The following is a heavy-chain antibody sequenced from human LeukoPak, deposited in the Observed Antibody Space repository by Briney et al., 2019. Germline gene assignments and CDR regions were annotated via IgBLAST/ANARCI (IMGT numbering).Heavy chain of an antibody. J-gene: IGHJ4*02. D-gene: IGHD6-13*01. CDR1: GGSISSSSYY. V-gene: IGHV4-39*07. Sequence: SETLSLTCTVSGGSISSSSYYWGWIRQPPGKGLEWIGEINHSGSTNYNPSLKSRVTISVDTSKNQFSLKLSSVTAADTAVYYCARRKFRGSSFPYYFDYWGQGTLVTVSS. CDR2: INHSGST. CDR3: ARRKFRGSSFPYYFDY.